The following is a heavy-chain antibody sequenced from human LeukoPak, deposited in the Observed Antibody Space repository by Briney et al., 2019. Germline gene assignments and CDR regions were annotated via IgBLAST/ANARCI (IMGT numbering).Heavy chain of an antibody. J-gene: IGHJ4*02. CDR3: ERGIYHFDY. CDR2: MKQDGSDE. Sequence: RPGGSLRLSCAASGFTLNTYWMSWVRQAPGKGLEWVASMKQDGSDEYYVDSVKGRLTISRDNGKNSLYLQMNSLRAEDTAVYYCERGIYHFDYGGRGTLVTVSS. D-gene: IGHD5-12*01. V-gene: IGHV3-7*04. CDR1: GFTLNTYW.